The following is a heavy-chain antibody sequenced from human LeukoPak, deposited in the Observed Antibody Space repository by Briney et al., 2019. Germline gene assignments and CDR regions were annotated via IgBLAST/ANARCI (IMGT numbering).Heavy chain of an antibody. V-gene: IGHV3-23*01. CDR1: GFTFSSYA. Sequence: GGSLRLSCAASGFTFSSYAMSWVRQAPGKGPEWVSAISGSGGSTYYADSVKGRFTISRDNSKNTLYLQMNSLRPEDTAVYYCAKVRLAYYGSGRRYGMDVWGQGTTVTVSS. D-gene: IGHD3-10*01. CDR2: ISGSGGST. CDR3: AKVRLAYYGSGRRYGMDV. J-gene: IGHJ6*02.